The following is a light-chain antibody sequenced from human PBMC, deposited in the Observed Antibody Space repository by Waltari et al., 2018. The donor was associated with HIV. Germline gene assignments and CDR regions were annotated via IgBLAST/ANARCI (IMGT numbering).Light chain of an antibody. CDR2: RNN. CDR3: AAWDDSLSGWV. CDR1: SSNIGSNY. V-gene: IGLV1-47*01. Sequence: PPSASGTPGQRVPISCSGSSSNIGSNYIYWYQQLPGTAPKLLIYRNNQRPSGVPDRFSGSKSGTSASLAISGLRSEDEADYSCAAWDDSLSGWVFGGGTKLTVL. J-gene: IGLJ3*02.